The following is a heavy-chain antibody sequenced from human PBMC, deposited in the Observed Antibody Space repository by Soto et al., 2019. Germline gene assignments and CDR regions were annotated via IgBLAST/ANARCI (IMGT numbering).Heavy chain of an antibody. CDR2: IYSGGSI. CDR3: ARGPSGDKVDY. V-gene: IGHV4-30-4*01. D-gene: IGHD7-27*01. J-gene: IGHJ4*02. CDR1: GGSISNVNDC. Sequence: QVQLQESGPGLVKPSQTLSLTCIVSGGSISNVNDCWSWIRQRPDKGLEWIGHIYSGGSIYNNPSLASRVTITVDKSKNPFYLQLSSVSAADTAVYYCARGPSGDKVDYRGQGTLVTVSS.